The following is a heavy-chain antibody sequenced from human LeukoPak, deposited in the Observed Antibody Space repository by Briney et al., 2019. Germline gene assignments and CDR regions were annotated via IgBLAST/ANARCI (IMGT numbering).Heavy chain of an antibody. V-gene: IGHV1-69*04. CDR2: IIPILGIA. CDR3: ARAETKTGYCSGGSCYFFDY. CDR1: GGTFSSYA. Sequence: GASVKVSCKASGGTFSSYAISWVRPAPGQGLEWMGRIIPILGIANYAQKFQGRVTITADKSTSTDYMELSSLRSEDTAVYYCARAETKTGYCSGGSCYFFDYWGQGTLVTVSS. J-gene: IGHJ4*02. D-gene: IGHD2-15*01.